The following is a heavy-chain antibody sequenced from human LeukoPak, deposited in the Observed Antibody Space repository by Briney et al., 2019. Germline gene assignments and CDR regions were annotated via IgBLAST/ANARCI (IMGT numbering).Heavy chain of an antibody. CDR1: GFTFSSYG. CDR2: IRYDGSNK. CDR3: AKDTRPHYDILTGPLNWFDP. J-gene: IGHJ5*02. Sequence: PGGSLRLSCAASGFTFSSYGMHWVRQAPGKGLEWVAFIRYDGSNKYYADSVKGRFTISRDNSKNTLYLQMNSLRAEGTAVYYCAKDTRPHYDILTGPLNWFDPWGQGTLVTVSS. D-gene: IGHD3-9*01. V-gene: IGHV3-30*02.